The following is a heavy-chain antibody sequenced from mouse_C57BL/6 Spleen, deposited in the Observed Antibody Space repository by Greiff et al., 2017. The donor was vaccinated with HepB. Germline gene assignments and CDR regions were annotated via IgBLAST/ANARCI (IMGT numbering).Heavy chain of an antibody. D-gene: IGHD2-3*01. CDR1: GFTFSDYG. CDR2: ISNLAYSI. Sequence: DVKLVESGGGLVQPGGSLKLSCAASGFTFSDYGMAWVRQAPRKGPEWVAFISNLAYSIYYADTVTGRFTISRENAKNTLYLERSSLRSEDTAMYYCARPRDDGYYDWYFDVWGTGTTVTVSS. CDR3: ARPRDDGYYDWYFDV. J-gene: IGHJ1*03. V-gene: IGHV5-15*01.